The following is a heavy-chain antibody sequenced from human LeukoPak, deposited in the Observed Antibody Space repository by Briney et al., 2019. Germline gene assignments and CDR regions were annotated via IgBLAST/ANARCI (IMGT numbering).Heavy chain of an antibody. V-gene: IGHV3-48*01. Sequence: PGGSLRLSCAASGFTFSSYSMNWVRQAPGKGLEWVSYISSSSTIYYADSVKGRFTISRDNAKNSLYLQMNSLRAEDTAVYYCASFCGGDCYSGSDYWGQGTLVTVSS. CDR1: GFTFSSYS. CDR2: ISSSSTI. CDR3: ASFCGGDCYSGSDY. D-gene: IGHD2-21*01. J-gene: IGHJ4*02.